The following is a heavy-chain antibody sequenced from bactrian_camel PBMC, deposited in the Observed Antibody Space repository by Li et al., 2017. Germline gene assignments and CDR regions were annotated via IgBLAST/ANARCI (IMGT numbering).Heavy chain of an antibody. Sequence: HVQLVESGGGLVQPGGSLRLSCKTFGFTFSPYWMYWVRQAPGKGPEWVSGIYLADGSTKSADSVKGRFTISRDNTKNTLYLQMNSLKSEDTALYYCVAHGVGRSISYWGQGTQVTVS. J-gene: IGHJ4*01. CDR2: IYLADGST. CDR3: VAHGVGRSISY. D-gene: IGHD3*01. V-gene: IGHV3S1*01. CDR1: GFTFSPYW.